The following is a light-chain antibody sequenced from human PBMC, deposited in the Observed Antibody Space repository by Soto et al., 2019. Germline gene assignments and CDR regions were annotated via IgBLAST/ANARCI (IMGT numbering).Light chain of an antibody. CDR2: AVT. Sequence: QSVLTQPRSVSGSPGQSVTISCTGTSSDVGGYNYVSWFQQHPGKAPKLIIYAVTERPSGVPDRFSGSKSGNTASLTISGLQAEDEADYYCCSYAGTFTYVFGTGTKLTVL. V-gene: IGLV2-11*01. CDR3: CSYAGTFTYV. J-gene: IGLJ1*01. CDR1: SSDVGGYNY.